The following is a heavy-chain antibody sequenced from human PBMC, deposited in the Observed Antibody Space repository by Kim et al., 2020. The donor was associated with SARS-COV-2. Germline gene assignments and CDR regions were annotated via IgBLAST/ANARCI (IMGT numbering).Heavy chain of an antibody. V-gene: IGHV3-30*04. CDR2: ISYDGSNK. D-gene: IGHD3-3*01. CDR1: GFTFSSYA. CDR3: ARDYDFWSGYGALDY. Sequence: GGSLRLSCAASGFTFSSYAMHWVRQAPGKGLEWVAVISYDGSNKYYVDSVKGRFTISRDNSKNTLYLQMNSLRAEDTAVYYCARDYDFWSGYGALDYWGQGTLVTVSS. J-gene: IGHJ4*02.